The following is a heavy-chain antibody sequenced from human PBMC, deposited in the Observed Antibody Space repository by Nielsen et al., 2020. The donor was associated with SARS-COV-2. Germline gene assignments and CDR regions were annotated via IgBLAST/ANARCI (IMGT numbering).Heavy chain of an antibody. CDR1: GFTFSSYG. CDR2: IWYDGSNK. D-gene: IGHD3-3*01. V-gene: IGHV3-33*08. CDR3: ARAYYDFWSGYYRNYYYYGMDV. J-gene: IGHJ6*02. Sequence: GGSLRLSCAASGFTFSSYGMHWVRQAPGKGLEWVAVIWYDGSNKYYADSVKGRFTISRDNSKNTLYLQMNSLRAEDTAVYYCARAYYDFWSGYYRNYYYYGMDVWGQGTTVTVSS.